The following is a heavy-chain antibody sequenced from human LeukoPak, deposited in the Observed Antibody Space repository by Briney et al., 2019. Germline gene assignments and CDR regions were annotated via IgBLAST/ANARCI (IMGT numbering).Heavy chain of an antibody. Sequence: GGSLRLSCAASGFTFNNYWMHWVRQAPGKGLVWVSRLNSDGSSSAFADSMKGRFTISRDNAKNTLYLQMNSLRAEDTAVYFCVRAKGGPGSTWAFDIWGQGTMVTVSS. CDR2: LNSDGSSS. CDR1: GFTFNNYW. CDR3: VRAKGGPGSTWAFDI. V-gene: IGHV3-74*01. D-gene: IGHD6-13*01. J-gene: IGHJ3*02.